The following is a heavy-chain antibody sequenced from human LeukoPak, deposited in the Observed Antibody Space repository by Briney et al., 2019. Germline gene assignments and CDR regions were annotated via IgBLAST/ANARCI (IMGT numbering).Heavy chain of an antibody. CDR2: MNPNSGNT. J-gene: IGHJ4*02. Sequence: GASVRVSCKASGYTFTSYDINWVRQATGQGLEWMGWMNPNSGNTGYAQKFQGRVTMTRNTSISTAYMELSSLRSEDTAVYYCARGLVAAAGSDYWGQGTLVTVSS. CDR3: ARGLVAAAGSDY. CDR1: GYTFTSYD. V-gene: IGHV1-8*01. D-gene: IGHD6-13*01.